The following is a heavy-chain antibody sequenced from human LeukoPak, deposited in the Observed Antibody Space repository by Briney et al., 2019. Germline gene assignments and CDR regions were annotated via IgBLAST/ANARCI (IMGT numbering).Heavy chain of an antibody. J-gene: IGHJ4*02. CDR1: GFTFSSYA. Sequence: GGSLRLSCAASGFTFSSYAMHWVRQAPGKGLEWVTVISYDGSNKYYADSVKGRFTISRDNSKNTLHLQMNSLRAEDTAVYYCTRPSYSSGWSFFDYWGQGTLVTVSS. CDR3: TRPSYSSGWSFFDY. CDR2: ISYDGSNK. D-gene: IGHD6-19*01. V-gene: IGHV3-30*04.